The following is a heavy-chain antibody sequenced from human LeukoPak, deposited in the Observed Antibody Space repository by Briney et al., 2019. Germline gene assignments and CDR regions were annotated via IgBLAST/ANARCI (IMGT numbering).Heavy chain of an antibody. CDR3: ARGTDYGGNPGYFDY. D-gene: IGHD4-23*01. V-gene: IGHV3-53*01. Sequence: RGSLRLSCAASGFTVSSNYMSWVRQAPGKGLEWVSVIYSGGSTYYADSVKGRFTISRDNSKNTLYLQMNSLRAEDTAVYYCARGTDYGGNPGYFDYWGQGTLVTVSS. CDR2: IYSGGST. CDR1: GFTVSSNY. J-gene: IGHJ4*02.